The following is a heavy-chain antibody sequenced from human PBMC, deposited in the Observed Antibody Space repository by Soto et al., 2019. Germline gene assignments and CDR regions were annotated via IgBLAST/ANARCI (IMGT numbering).Heavy chain of an antibody. CDR1: GFTFSNYA. CDR3: AITMIVVVINWFDP. J-gene: IGHJ5*02. Sequence: PGGSLRLSCAASGFTFSNYAMSWVRQAPGKGLEWVSALSGSGGSTYYADSVKGRFTISRDKSKNTLYLQMNILRAEDTAVYYRAITMIVVVINWFDPWGQGTLVTVS. V-gene: IGHV3-23*01. D-gene: IGHD3-22*01. CDR2: LSGSGGST.